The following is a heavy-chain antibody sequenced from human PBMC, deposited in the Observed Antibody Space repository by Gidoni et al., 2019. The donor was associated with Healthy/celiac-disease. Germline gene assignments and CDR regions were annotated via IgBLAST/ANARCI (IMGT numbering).Heavy chain of an antibody. J-gene: IGHJ4*02. CDR3: ARWMGATWYFDY. D-gene: IGHD1-26*01. CDR2: IYYSGST. Sequence: PSETLSLTCTVSGGSISSYYWSWIRQPPGKGLEWIGYIYYSGSTNYNPSLKSRVTISVDTSKNQFSLKLSSVTAADTAVYYCARWMGATWYFDYWGQGTLVTVSS. V-gene: IGHV4-59*01. CDR1: GGSISSYY.